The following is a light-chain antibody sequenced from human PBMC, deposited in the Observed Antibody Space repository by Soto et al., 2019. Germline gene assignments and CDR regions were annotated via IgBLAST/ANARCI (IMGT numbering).Light chain of an antibody. CDR1: QSVTSTY. CDR3: QQYSRSPEVT. J-gene: IGKJ4*01. Sequence: EIVLTQSPGTLSLSPGERATLSCRASQSVTSTYLAWYQQKPGQAPRLLIYGVSSRATDIPDRFGGSGSGTDFTLTISRLEPEDFAVYYCQQYSRSPEVTFGGGTKVEIK. CDR2: GVS. V-gene: IGKV3-20*01.